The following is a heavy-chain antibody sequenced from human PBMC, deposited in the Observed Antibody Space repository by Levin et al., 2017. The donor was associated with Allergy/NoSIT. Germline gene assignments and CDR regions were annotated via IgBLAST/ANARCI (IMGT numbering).Heavy chain of an antibody. CDR2: MYYTGST. CDR1: GDSIRSGNDY. J-gene: IGHJ5*02. D-gene: IGHD4-23*01. V-gene: IGHV4-31*03. CDR3: ARMREGQLLKGNWLDP. Sequence: SQTLSLTCTVSGDSIRSGNDYWSWIRQHPGKGLEWIGSMYYTGSTYYNPSLKSRATISVDTSKNQFSLSLRSVTPADTAVYYCARMREGQLLKGNWLDPWGQGTLVTVSS.